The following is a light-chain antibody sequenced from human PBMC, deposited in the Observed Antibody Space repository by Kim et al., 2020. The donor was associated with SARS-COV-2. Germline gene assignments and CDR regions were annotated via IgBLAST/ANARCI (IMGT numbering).Light chain of an antibody. CDR3: QQSFSTLIT. V-gene: IGKV1-39*01. Sequence: DIQLTQSPSSLSAFVGDRVTISCRASQNIRGYLNWYQQRPGKAPKLLISAASSLRSGVPSRFSGSGFGTDFTLTISSLQPEDFATYYCQQSFSTLITFGQGTRLEIK. J-gene: IGKJ5*01. CDR1: QNIRGY. CDR2: AAS.